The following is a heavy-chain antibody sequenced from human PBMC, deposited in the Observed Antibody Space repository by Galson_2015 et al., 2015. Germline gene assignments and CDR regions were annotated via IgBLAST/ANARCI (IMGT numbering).Heavy chain of an antibody. Sequence: SLRLSCAASGFTFSSYAMSWVRQAPGKGLEWVSAISGSGGSTYYADSVKGRFTISRDNSKNTLYLQMNSLRAEDTAVYYCAKKGDYDFWSGWTPGAFEIWGQGTMVTVSS. CDR1: GFTFSSYA. CDR2: ISGSGGST. J-gene: IGHJ3*02. V-gene: IGHV3-23*01. D-gene: IGHD3-3*01. CDR3: AKKGDYDFWSGWTPGAFEI.